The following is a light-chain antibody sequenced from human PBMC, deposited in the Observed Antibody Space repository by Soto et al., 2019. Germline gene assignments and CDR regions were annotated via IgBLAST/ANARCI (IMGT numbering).Light chain of an antibody. J-gene: IGKJ4*01. CDR2: DAS. CDR1: QSVSSY. Sequence: EIVLTQSPATLSLSPGERATLSCRASQSVSSYLAWYHQKPGQAPRLLIYDASKSATGIPARFSGSGSGTDFTLTISSLEPEDFAVYYCQQRRNWPLTFGGGTKVEIK. V-gene: IGKV3-11*01. CDR3: QQRRNWPLT.